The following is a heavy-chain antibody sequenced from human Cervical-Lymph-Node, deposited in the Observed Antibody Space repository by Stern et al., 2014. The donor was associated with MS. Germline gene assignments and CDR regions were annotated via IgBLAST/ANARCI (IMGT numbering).Heavy chain of an antibody. CDR1: GYTFTNYG. D-gene: IGHD3-16*01. Sequence: QVQLVQSGSEVQKPGASVKVSCKASGYTFTNYGLTWVRQAPGRGLEWMGRISAYNGDTNYAQNLQGRVTRTTDTSMTTAYMERRSLRSDDTAVYYCARTYVRAFDYWGQGSLVTVSS. V-gene: IGHV1-18*01. CDR3: ARTYVRAFDY. J-gene: IGHJ4*02. CDR2: ISAYNGDT.